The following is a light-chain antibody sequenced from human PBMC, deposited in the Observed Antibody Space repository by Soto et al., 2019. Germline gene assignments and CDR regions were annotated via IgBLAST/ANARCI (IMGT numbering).Light chain of an antibody. CDR3: QQYGSSLSLT. CDR2: GAS. Sequence: EIVLTQSPGTLSLSPGERATLSCRASQSLSSSYLAWYQQKPGQAPRLLIYGASSRATGIPDRLSGSGSGTDFTLTISRLEPEDFAVYYCQQYGSSLSLTFGGGTKVEIK. J-gene: IGKJ4*01. CDR1: QSLSSSY. V-gene: IGKV3-20*01.